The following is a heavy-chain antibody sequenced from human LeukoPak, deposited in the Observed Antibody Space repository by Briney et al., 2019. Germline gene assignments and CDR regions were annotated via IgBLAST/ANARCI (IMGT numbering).Heavy chain of an antibody. CDR3: ARHRYYYDSSGYYCQP. Sequence: SETLSLTCTVSGGSISSYYWSWMWQPPGKGLEWIGYIYYSGSTNYNPSLKSRVTISVDTSKNQFSLRLSSVTAADTAVYYCARHRYYYDSSGYYCQPWGQGTLVTVSS. CDR1: GGSISSYY. V-gene: IGHV4-59*01. D-gene: IGHD3-22*01. J-gene: IGHJ5*02. CDR2: IYYSGST.